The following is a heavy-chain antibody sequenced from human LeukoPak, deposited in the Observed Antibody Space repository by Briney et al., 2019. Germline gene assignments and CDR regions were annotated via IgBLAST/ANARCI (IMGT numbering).Heavy chain of an antibody. J-gene: IGHJ4*02. Sequence: GGSLRLSCAASGFTFSSYWMSWVRQAPGKGLEWVANIKQDGSEKYYVDSVKGRFTISRDNAKNSLYLQMNSLRAEDTAVYYCARDLVLGDSSGYYYFRDRQSASIDYWGQGTLVTVSS. V-gene: IGHV3-7*01. D-gene: IGHD3-22*01. CDR2: IKQDGSEK. CDR3: ARDLVLGDSSGYYYFRDRQSASIDY. CDR1: GFTFSSYW.